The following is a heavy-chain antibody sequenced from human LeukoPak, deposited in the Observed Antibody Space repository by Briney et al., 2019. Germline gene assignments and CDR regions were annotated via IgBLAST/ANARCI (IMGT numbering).Heavy chain of an antibody. Sequence: GESLKISCKGSGYSFTSYWIGWVRQMPGKGLEWMGIIYPGDSDTRYSPSFQGQVTISADKSISTAYLQWSSLKASDTAMYYCARQCSGGSCYYPDAFDIWGQGTMVTVSS. CDR3: ARQCSGGSCYYPDAFDI. V-gene: IGHV5-51*01. CDR2: IYPGDSDT. D-gene: IGHD2-15*01. CDR1: GYSFTSYW. J-gene: IGHJ3*02.